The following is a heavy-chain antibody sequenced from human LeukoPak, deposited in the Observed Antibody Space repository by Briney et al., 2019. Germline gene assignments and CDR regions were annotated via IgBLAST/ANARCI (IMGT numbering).Heavy chain of an antibody. Sequence: SETLSLTCTVSGGSISSYYWNWIRQPPGKGLEWIGYIYYSGSTNYNPSLKSRVTISVDTSKNQFSLKLSSVTAADTAVYYCARGGSSSWFFDYWGQGTLVTVSS. CDR2: IYYSGST. CDR1: GGSISSYY. CDR3: ARGGSSSWFFDY. J-gene: IGHJ4*02. V-gene: IGHV4-59*01. D-gene: IGHD6-13*01.